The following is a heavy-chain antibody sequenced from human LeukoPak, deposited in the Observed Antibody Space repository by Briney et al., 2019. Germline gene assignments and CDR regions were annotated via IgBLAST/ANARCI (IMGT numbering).Heavy chain of an antibody. V-gene: IGHV3-7*04. J-gene: IGHJ4*02. CDR1: GFTFSSYW. CDR3: ARGTIAAAGYYYFDY. Sequence: TGGSLRLSCAASGFTFSSYWMSWVRQAPGKGLEWVANIKQDGSEKYYVDSVKGRFTISRDNAKNSLYLQMNSLRAEDTAVYYCARGTIAAAGYYYFDYWGQGTQVTVSP. D-gene: IGHD6-13*01. CDR2: IKQDGSEK.